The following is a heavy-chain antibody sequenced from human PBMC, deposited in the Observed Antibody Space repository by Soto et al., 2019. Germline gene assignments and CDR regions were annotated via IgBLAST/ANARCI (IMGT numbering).Heavy chain of an antibody. V-gene: IGHV3-66*01. Sequence: EVQLVESGGDLVQPGGSLRIACAASGFTVSSNYMNWVRQAPGKGLEWVSVLCSDGSTYYAASVKGRFTISRDNSKNTLYLQMNSLRAENTAVYYCAREINAFDILGQGTMVTVSS. CDR1: GFTVSSNY. CDR3: AREINAFDI. J-gene: IGHJ3*02. CDR2: LCSDGST.